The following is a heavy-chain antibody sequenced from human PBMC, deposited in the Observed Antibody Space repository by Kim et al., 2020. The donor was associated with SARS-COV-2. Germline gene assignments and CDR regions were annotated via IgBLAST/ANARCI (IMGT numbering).Heavy chain of an antibody. CDR1: GYTFTSYD. J-gene: IGHJ6*02. CDR2: MNPNSGNT. Sequence: ASVKVSCKASGYTFTSYDINWVRQATGQGLEWMGWMNPNSGNTGYAQKFQGRVTMTRNTSISTAYMELSSLRSEDTAVYYCARVDSGPVVVVAALYYYYGMDVWGQGTTVTVSS. CDR3: ARVDSGPVVVVAALYYYYGMDV. D-gene: IGHD2-15*01. V-gene: IGHV1-8*01.